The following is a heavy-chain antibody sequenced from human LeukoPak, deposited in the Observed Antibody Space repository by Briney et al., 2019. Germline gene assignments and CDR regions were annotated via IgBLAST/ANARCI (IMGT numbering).Heavy chain of an antibody. Sequence: SETLSLTCTVSGGSISSYYWSWIRQPAGKGLEWIGRIYTSGSNNYNPSLKTRVTMSIDTSKNQFSLKLSSVTAADTAVYYCAKQLSNWFDPWGQATLVTVSS. J-gene: IGHJ5*02. CDR1: GGSISSYY. CDR3: AKQLSNWFDP. V-gene: IGHV4-4*07. D-gene: IGHD6-13*01. CDR2: IYTSGSN.